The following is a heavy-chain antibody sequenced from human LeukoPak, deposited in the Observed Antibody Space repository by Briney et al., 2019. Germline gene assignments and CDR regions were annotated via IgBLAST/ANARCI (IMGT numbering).Heavy chain of an antibody. Sequence: SETLSLTCTVSGGSVSSGSYYWSWIRQPPGKGLEWIGYIYYSGSTNYNPSLKSRVTISVDTSKNQFPLKLSSVTAADTAVYYCARTYYDILTGYREFDYWGQGTLVTVSS. D-gene: IGHD3-9*01. CDR1: GGSVSSGSYY. V-gene: IGHV4-61*01. CDR3: ARTYYDILTGYREFDY. CDR2: IYYSGST. J-gene: IGHJ4*02.